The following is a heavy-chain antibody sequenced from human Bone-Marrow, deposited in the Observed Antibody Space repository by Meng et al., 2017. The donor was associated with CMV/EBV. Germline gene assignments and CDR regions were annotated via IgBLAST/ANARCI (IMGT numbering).Heavy chain of an antibody. CDR3: ERGRTGGTKGVPTARSRYFDY. J-gene: IGHJ4*02. CDR1: GGSFSGYY. V-gene: IGHV4-34*01. Sequence: SETLSLTCAVYGGSFSGYYWSWIRQPPGKGLEWIGENNHRGSTNYNPSLKGRVSISVDTSKNQFSLKLSSVTAADTAVYYCERGRTGGTKGVPTARSRYFDYWGQGTLVTVSS. CDR2: NNHRGST. D-gene: IGHD2-2*01.